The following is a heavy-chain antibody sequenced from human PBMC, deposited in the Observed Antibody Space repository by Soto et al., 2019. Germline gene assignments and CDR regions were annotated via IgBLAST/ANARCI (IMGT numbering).Heavy chain of an antibody. Sequence: QVQLQESGPGLVKPSGTLSLTCAVSGGSISSSNWWSWVRQPPGKGLEWIGEIYHSASTNYNPSLKSRVTISVDKSKNQFSLKLSSVTAADTAVYYCARSPDSSGYYPRWYYYGMDVWGQGTTVTVSS. J-gene: IGHJ6*02. CDR2: IYHSAST. CDR3: ARSPDSSGYYPRWYYYGMDV. D-gene: IGHD3-22*01. CDR1: GGSISSSNW. V-gene: IGHV4-4*02.